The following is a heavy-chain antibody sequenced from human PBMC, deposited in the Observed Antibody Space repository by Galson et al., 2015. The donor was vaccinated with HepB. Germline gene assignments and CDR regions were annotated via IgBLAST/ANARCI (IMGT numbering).Heavy chain of an antibody. D-gene: IGHD6-6*01. V-gene: IGHV3-30*18. J-gene: IGHJ4*02. Sequence: SLRLSCAASGFTFSSYGMHWVRQAPGKGLEWVAVISYDGSNKYYADSVKGRFTISRDNSKNTLYLQMNSLRAEDTAVYYCAKAAQPYSSSSPRFDYWGQGTLVTVSS. CDR2: ISYDGSNK. CDR3: AKAAQPYSSSSPRFDY. CDR1: GFTFSSYG.